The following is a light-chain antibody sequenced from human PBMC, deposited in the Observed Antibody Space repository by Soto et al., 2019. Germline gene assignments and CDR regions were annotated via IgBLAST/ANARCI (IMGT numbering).Light chain of an antibody. CDR1: QSITDY. J-gene: IGKJ2*01. CDR3: QQSYSSPVT. CDR2: AAS. V-gene: IGKV1-39*01. Sequence: DIQMTHSPSSLSAYVGDRVTITCRASQSITDYLNWYQQKPGKAPKLLIYAASSLQSGVPSRFSGSGSGTDFTLTISSLQPEDVATYYCQQSYSSPVTFGQGTKLEIK.